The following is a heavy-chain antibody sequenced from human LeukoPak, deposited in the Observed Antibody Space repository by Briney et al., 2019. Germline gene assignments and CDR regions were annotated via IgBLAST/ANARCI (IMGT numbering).Heavy chain of an antibody. V-gene: IGHV4-59*12. Sequence: SETLSLTCTVSGGSISSYYWSWIRQPPGKGLEWIGYIYYSGSTNYNPSLKSRVTISVDTSKNQFSLKLSSVTAADTAVYYCARDELGFDPWGQGTLVTVSS. CDR3: ARDELGFDP. D-gene: IGHD1-7*01. CDR1: GGSISSYY. CDR2: IYYSGST. J-gene: IGHJ5*02.